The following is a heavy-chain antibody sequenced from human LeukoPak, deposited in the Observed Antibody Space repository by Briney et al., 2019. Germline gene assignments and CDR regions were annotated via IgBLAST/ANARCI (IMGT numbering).Heavy chain of an antibody. D-gene: IGHD3/OR15-3a*01. V-gene: IGHV1-46*01. CDR3: AAGDQSSMIVGLMEGR. J-gene: IGHJ4*02. CDR1: GYTFTSYY. Sequence: SVKVSFKASGYTFTSYYMHWVRQAPGQGREWMEIINPSSGSTSYAQKSHGRVTMTRDMSTSTDYKELSSLGSEDTAVYYCAAGDQSSMIVGLMEGRWGQGTLVTVSS. CDR2: INPSSGST.